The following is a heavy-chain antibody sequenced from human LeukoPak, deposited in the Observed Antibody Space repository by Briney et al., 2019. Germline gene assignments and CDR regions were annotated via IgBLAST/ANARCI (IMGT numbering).Heavy chain of an antibody. CDR2: ISYDGSNK. CDR1: GFTFSSYG. D-gene: IGHD1-26*01. CDR3: ARVKWELLGPPDY. Sequence: GGSLRLSCAASGFTFSSYGMHWVRQAPGKGLEWVAVISYDGSNKYYADSVKGRFTISRDNSKNTLYLQMNSLRAEDTAVYYCARVKWELLGPPDYWGQGTLVTVSS. V-gene: IGHV3-30*03. J-gene: IGHJ4*02.